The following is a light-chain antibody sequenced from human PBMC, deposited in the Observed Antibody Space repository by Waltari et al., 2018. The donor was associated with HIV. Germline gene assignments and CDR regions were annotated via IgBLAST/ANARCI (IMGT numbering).Light chain of an antibody. Sequence: SYVLTQPPSVSVDPGETARITCGGTHIGSKSVQWYQQKPGQAPVLGIYDDHDRPSGIPERLSGSSSGNTATLTISRVEAGDEADYYCQVWDTTTDQWVFGGGTELAVL. CDR3: QVWDTTTDQWV. V-gene: IGLV3-21*04. CDR1: HIGSKS. CDR2: DDH. J-gene: IGLJ3*02.